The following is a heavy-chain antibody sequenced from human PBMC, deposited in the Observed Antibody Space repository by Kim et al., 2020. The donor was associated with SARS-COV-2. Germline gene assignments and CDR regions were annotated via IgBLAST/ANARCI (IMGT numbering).Heavy chain of an antibody. V-gene: IGHV3-15*01. Sequence: GGSLRLSCAASGFTFSNAWMSWVRQAPGKGLEWVGRIKSKTDGGTTDYAAPVKGRFTISRDDSKNTLYLQMNSLKTEDTAVYYCTTGLYDYIWGSYRLGYFDYWGQGTLVTVSS. J-gene: IGHJ4*02. CDR3: TTGLYDYIWGSYRLGYFDY. CDR1: GFTFSNAW. CDR2: IKSKTDGGTT. D-gene: IGHD3-16*02.